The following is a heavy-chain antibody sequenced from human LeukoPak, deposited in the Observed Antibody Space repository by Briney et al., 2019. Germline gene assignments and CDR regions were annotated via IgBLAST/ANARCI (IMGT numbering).Heavy chain of an antibody. CDR2: IKQDGSEK. CDR1: GITLSELW. Sequence: GGSLRLSCAGYGITLSELWINWVRQVPGKGLEWVADIKQDGSEKKYVDSVKGRFTISRDNAKNSVYLQMNSLRVDDTAVYYCVGGYGWLPDYWGQGALVTVSS. CDR3: VGGYGWLPDY. D-gene: IGHD6-19*01. J-gene: IGHJ4*02. V-gene: IGHV3-7*04.